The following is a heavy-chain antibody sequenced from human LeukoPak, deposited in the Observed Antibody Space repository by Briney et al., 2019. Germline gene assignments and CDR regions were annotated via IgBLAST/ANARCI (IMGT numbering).Heavy chain of an antibody. CDR3: ARTVTTNYAIDV. J-gene: IGHJ6*02. D-gene: IGHD4-17*01. CDR1: GFTLSDHY. Sequence: GGSLRLSCAASGFTLSDHYVDWVRQAPGKGLEWVGRTRNKARSYTTEYAASVDGRFTISRDDSKNLLNLQMNSLKAEDTAVYYCARTVTTNYAIDVWGQGTTVTVSS. V-gene: IGHV3-72*01. CDR2: TRNKARSYTT.